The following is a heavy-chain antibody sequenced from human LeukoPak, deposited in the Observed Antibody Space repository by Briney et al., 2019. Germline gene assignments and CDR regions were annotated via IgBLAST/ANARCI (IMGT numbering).Heavy chain of an antibody. CDR2: IYYSGST. D-gene: IGHD3-3*01. Sequence: SETPSLTCSVSGVSINSTSYYWDWIRQPPGKGLEWIGNIYYSGSTYYNPSLKSRVTISVDTSKNQFSLKLSSVTAADTAVYYCARVGPDYDFWSGYRYNWFDPWGQGTLVTVSS. V-gene: IGHV4-39*07. CDR3: ARVGPDYDFWSGYRYNWFDP. J-gene: IGHJ5*02. CDR1: GVSINSTSYY.